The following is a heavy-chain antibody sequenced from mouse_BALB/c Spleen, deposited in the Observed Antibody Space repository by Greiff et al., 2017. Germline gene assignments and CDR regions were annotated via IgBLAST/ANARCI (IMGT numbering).Heavy chain of an antibody. CDR3: AREDGYAMDY. Sequence: VQLQQSGAELARPGASVTLSCKASGYTFTSYWMQWVQQRPGQGLEWIGAIYPGDGDTRYTQKFKGKATLTADKSSSTAYMQLSSLASEDSAVYYCAREDGYAMDYWGQGTSVTVSS. CDR2: IYPGDGDT. CDR1: GYTFTSYW. V-gene: IGHV1-87*01. J-gene: IGHJ4*01.